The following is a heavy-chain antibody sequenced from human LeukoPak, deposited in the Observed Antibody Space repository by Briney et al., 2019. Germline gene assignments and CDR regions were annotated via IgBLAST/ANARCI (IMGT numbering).Heavy chain of an antibody. J-gene: IGHJ4*02. CDR1: GGSISSYY. Sequence: SETLSLTCTVSGGSISSYYWSWIRQPPGKGLEWIGYIYYSGSTNYNPSLKSRVTMSVDTSKNQFSLKLSSVTAADTAVYYCARDYTYGDYTDYWGQGTLVTVSS. CDR2: IYYSGST. D-gene: IGHD4-17*01. V-gene: IGHV4-59*01. CDR3: ARDYTYGDYTDY.